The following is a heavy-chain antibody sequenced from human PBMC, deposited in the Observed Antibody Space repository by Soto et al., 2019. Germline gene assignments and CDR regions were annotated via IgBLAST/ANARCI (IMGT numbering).Heavy chain of an antibody. D-gene: IGHD2-15*01. J-gene: IGHJ4*02. V-gene: IGHV4-30-2*01. CDR3: ARGQVVAAQH. CDR1: GGSISSGGYS. CDR2: IYHSGST. Sequence: QLQLQESGSGLVKPSQTLSLTCAVSGGSISSGGYSWSWIRQPTGKGLEWIGYIYHSGSTYYNPSLKSRLTIAVDRAKNQFSLKLGSVTAADTAVYYCARGQVVAAQHWGQGTLVTVSS.